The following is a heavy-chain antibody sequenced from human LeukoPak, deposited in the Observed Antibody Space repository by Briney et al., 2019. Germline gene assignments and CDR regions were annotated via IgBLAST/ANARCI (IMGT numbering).Heavy chain of an antibody. CDR2: IKSDGST. CDR1: GFTFSSYW. CDR3: ARAPSEIGGYYPEYFRH. D-gene: IGHD3-22*01. J-gene: IGHJ1*01. V-gene: IGHV3-74*01. Sequence: GGSLRLSCAASGFTFSSYWMHCVRQAPGEGLVWVSRIKSDGSTNYADSVKRRFTISRDNAKNTVSLKMNSLRAEDTGVYYCARAPSEIGGYYPEYFRHWGQGTLVTVSS.